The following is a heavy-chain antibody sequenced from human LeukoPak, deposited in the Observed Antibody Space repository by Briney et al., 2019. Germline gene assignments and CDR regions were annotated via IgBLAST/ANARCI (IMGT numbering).Heavy chain of an antibody. J-gene: IGHJ4*02. Sequence: SETLSLTCAVYGGSFSGYYWRWIRQPPGKGLEWIGEINHSGSTNYNPSLKSRVTISVDTSKNQFSLKLSSVTAADTAVYYCARALTKSVTTSPRYFDYLGQGTLVTVSS. D-gene: IGHD4-11*01. V-gene: IGHV4-34*01. CDR1: GGSFSGYY. CDR3: ARALTKSVTTSPRYFDY. CDR2: INHSGST.